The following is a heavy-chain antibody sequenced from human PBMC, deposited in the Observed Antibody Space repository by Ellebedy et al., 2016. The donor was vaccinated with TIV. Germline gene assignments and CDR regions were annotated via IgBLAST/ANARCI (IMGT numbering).Heavy chain of an antibody. Sequence: GESLKISCAASGFTLSGYWMHWVRQVPGKGLMWLARINTDGSSTSYADSVEGRFTITRDNAKNTLYLEMSSLRPEDTAVYYCTRESFRYFDWDLWGQGTLVTVSS. CDR3: TRESFRYFDWDL. V-gene: IGHV3-74*01. J-gene: IGHJ4*02. D-gene: IGHD3-9*01. CDR2: INTDGSST. CDR1: GFTLSGYW.